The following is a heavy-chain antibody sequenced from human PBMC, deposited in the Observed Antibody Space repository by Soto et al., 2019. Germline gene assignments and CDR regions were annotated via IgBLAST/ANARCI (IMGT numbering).Heavy chain of an antibody. CDR3: ANQGCSVYGAIDH. Sequence: EVQLLESGGGLVEPGGSLRLSCTASGLTFSSHDMIWVRQAPGKGLEWVSGMSGSGGTTYYADSVKGRFTVSRDTAKNTLYLQINSLRAEDTAVYYCANQGCSVYGAIDHWGQGTQVTVSS. CDR1: GLTFSSHD. V-gene: IGHV3-23*01. J-gene: IGHJ4*02. D-gene: IGHD6-19*01. CDR2: MSGSGGTT.